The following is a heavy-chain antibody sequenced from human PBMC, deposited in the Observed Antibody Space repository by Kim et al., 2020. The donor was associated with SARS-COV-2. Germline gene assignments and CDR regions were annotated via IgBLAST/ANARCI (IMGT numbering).Heavy chain of an antibody. J-gene: IGHJ2*01. Sequence: GGSLRLSCAASGFTVSNNYMSWVRQAPGKGLEWVSTIYSGGYTNYADSVKGRFTISRDISKNTLYLQMNSLRAEDTAVYYCARGVAAPAGTWYFDLWGRGTLVTVSS. V-gene: IGHV3-66*02. CDR2: IYSGGYT. D-gene: IGHD2-2*01. CDR1: GFTVSNNY. CDR3: ARGVAAPAGTWYFDL.